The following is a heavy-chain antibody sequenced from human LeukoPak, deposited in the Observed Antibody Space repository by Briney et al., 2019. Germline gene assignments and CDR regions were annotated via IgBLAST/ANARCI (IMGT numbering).Heavy chain of an antibody. D-gene: IGHD6-19*01. CDR1: GFTFSSYG. J-gene: IGHJ4*02. V-gene: IGHV3-23*01. Sequence: GGSLRLSCAASGFTFSSYGMSWVRQAPGKGLEWVSAISGSGGSTYYAGSVKGLFTISRDNSKHTLYLQMNSLRAEETAVYYCAKPSTCWSSGCYYDFDYWGQGTLVTVSS. CDR2: ISGSGGST. CDR3: AKPSTCWSSGCYYDFDY.